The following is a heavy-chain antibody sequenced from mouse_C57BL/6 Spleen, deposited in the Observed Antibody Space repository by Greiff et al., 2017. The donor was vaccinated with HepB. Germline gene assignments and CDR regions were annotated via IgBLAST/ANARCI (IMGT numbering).Heavy chain of an antibody. CDR1: GYTFTSYW. Sequence: QVQLQQPGAELVRPGTSVKLSCKASGYTFTSYWMHWVKQRPGQGLEWIGVIDPSDSYTNYNQKFKGKATLTVDTSSSTAYMQLSSLTSEDSAVYYCARWGTYWDDYWGQGTTLTVSS. CDR2: IDPSDSYT. CDR3: ARWGTYWDDY. J-gene: IGHJ2*01. D-gene: IGHD4-1*01. V-gene: IGHV1-59*01.